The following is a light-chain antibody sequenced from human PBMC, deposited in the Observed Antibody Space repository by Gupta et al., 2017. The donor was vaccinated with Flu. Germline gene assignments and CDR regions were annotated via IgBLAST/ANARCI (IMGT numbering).Light chain of an antibody. Sequence: EIVLTQSPATLSLSPGERATLSCRASQSVGSYLAWYQQKPGQAPRLLIYDASNRATGIPARFSGSGSGTDFTLTISSLEPEDFAVYYCQQRSNWPPDTFGPGTKVDIK. CDR3: QQRSNWPPDT. J-gene: IGKJ3*01. CDR2: DAS. V-gene: IGKV3-11*01. CDR1: QSVGSY.